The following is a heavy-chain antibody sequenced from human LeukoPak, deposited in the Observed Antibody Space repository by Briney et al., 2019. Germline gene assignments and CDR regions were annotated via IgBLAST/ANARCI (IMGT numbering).Heavy chain of an antibody. V-gene: IGHV3-48*02. CDR1: GFTFSSYS. Sequence: GGSLRLSCAASGFTFSSYSMNWVRQAPGKGLEWVSYISSSSSTIYYADSVKGRFTISRDNAKNSLYLQMNSLRDEDTAVYYCARGGRLLWLGELLSQNYYYYGMDVWGQGTTVTVSS. CDR3: ARGGRLLWLGELLSQNYYYYGMDV. J-gene: IGHJ6*02. D-gene: IGHD3-10*01. CDR2: ISSSSSTI.